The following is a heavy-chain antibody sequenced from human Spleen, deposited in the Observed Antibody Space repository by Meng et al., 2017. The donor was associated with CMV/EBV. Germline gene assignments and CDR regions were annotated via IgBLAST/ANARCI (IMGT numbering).Heavy chain of an antibody. V-gene: IGHV4-39*07. CDR1: GGSISSSSYY. CDR2: IYYSGST. Sequence: SETLSLTCTVSGGSISSSSYYWGWIRQPPGKGLEWIGSIYYSGSTYYNPSLKSRVTISVDTSKNQFSLKLSSVTAADTAVYYCAREVVPAAIPLYYYYGMDVWGQGTTVTVSS. J-gene: IGHJ6*01. CDR3: AREVVPAAIPLYYYYGMDV. D-gene: IGHD2-2*02.